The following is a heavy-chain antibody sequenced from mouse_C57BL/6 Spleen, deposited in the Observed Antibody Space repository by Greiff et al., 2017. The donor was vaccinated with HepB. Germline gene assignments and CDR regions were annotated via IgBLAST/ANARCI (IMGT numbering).Heavy chain of an antibody. V-gene: IGHV1-53*01. J-gene: IGHJ2*01. CDR2: INPSNGGT. CDR1: GYTFTSYW. Sequence: QVQLQQSGAELAKPGASVKLSCKASGYTFTSYWMHWVKQRPGQGLEWIGNINPSNGGTNYNEKFKSKATLTVDKSSSTAYMQLSSLTSEDSAVYYCARSEVYDVYFDYWGQGTTLTVSS. D-gene: IGHD2-3*01. CDR3: ARSEVYDVYFDY.